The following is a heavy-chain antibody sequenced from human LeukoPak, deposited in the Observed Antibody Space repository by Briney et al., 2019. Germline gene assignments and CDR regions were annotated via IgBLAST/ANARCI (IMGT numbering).Heavy chain of an antibody. CDR1: GYTFTSYD. D-gene: IGHD3-3*01. V-gene: IGHV1-8*01. CDR3: ARGPILGHYDFWSGYYTTEYYFDY. J-gene: IGHJ4*02. CDR2: MNPNSGNT. Sequence: GASVTVSCKASGYTFTSYDINWVRQATGQGLEWMGWMNPNSGNTGYAQKFQGRVTMTRNTSISTAYMELSSLRSEDTAVYYCARGPILGHYDFWSGYYTTEYYFDYWGQGTLVTVSS.